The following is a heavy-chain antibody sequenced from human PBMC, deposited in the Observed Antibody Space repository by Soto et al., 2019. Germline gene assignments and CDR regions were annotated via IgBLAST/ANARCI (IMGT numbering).Heavy chain of an antibody. D-gene: IGHD5-12*01. CDR2: ISYDGSNK. V-gene: IGHV3-30-3*01. CDR1: GFTFSSYA. J-gene: IGHJ6*02. Sequence: QVQLVESGGGVVQPGRSLRLSCAASGFTFSSYAMHWVRQAPGKGLEWVAVISYDGSNKYYADSVKGRFTISRDNFKNTLYLQMNSLRAEDTAVYYCARDQATPLDYYYGMDVWGQGTTVTVSS. CDR3: ARDQATPLDYYYGMDV.